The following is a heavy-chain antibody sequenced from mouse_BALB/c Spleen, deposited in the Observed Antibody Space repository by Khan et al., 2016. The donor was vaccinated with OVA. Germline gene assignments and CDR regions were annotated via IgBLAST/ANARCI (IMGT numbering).Heavy chain of an antibody. Sequence: QVQLKQSGAELVRPGVSVKISCKGSGYTFTDYAMHWVKQSHAKSLEWIGIISTYYGDANYNQKLKGKATMTVDKSSSTAYMELARLTSEDSAIYYCARSHSGFAYWGQGTLVTVS. V-gene: IGHV1S137*01. J-gene: IGHJ3*01. CDR2: ISTYYGDA. CDR1: GYTFTDYA. CDR3: ARSHSGFAY.